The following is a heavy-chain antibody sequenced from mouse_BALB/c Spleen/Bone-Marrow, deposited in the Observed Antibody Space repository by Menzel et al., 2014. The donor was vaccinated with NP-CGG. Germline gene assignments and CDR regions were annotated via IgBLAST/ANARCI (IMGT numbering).Heavy chain of an antibody. CDR2: ISYSGST. Sequence: EVKLTESGPSLVKPSQTLSLTCSVTGDSITSGYWNWIRKFPGNKLEYMGYISYSGSTYYNPSLKSRISITRDTSKNQYYLQLNSVTTEDTATYYCARSRDYYGNSLDYWGQGTTLTVSS. CDR3: ARSRDYYGNSLDY. CDR1: GDSITSGY. J-gene: IGHJ2*01. D-gene: IGHD2-1*01. V-gene: IGHV3-8*02.